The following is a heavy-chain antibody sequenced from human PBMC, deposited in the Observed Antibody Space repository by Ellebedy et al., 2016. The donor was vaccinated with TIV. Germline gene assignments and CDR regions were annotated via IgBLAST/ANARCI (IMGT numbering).Heavy chain of an antibody. V-gene: IGHV3-23*01. CDR3: VKVTAWYSRSGYFAD. J-gene: IGHJ4*02. CDR1: GFTFRSYW. D-gene: IGHD6-13*01. CDR2: IGRRGSRA. Sequence: PGGSLRLSCAASGFTFRSYWLIWVRQSPGKGLEWVSAIGRRGSRAYYADSVNGRFTISRDNTRSMMYLQMNSLRTEDTAVYYCVKVTAWYSRSGYFADWGQGTLVTVSS.